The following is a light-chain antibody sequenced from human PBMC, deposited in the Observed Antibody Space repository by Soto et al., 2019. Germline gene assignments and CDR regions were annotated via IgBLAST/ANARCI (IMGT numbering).Light chain of an antibody. V-gene: IGKV3-11*01. Sequence: IVLTQSPATLSLSPGERATLSCRASQSVSSYLAWYQQKPGQDPRLLIYDASNRATGIPARFSGRGSGTDLTLTISSLEPEDLAVYYCQQRSNWPPLTFGGGTKVEIK. CDR1: QSVSSY. CDR3: QQRSNWPPLT. CDR2: DAS. J-gene: IGKJ4*01.